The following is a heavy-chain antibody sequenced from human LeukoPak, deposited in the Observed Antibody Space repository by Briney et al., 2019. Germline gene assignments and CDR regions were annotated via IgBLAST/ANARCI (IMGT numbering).Heavy chain of an antibody. CDR3: ARIFTNFYFDY. J-gene: IGHJ4*02. CDR2: ISGSGGST. Sequence: GGSLRLSCAASGFTFSSYAMSWVRQAPGKGLEWVSGISGSGGSTYYADSVKGRFTISRDNAKNSLYLQMNSLRAEDTAVYYCARIFTNFYFDYWGQGTLVTVSS. D-gene: IGHD3-3*01. V-gene: IGHV3-23*01. CDR1: GFTFSSYA.